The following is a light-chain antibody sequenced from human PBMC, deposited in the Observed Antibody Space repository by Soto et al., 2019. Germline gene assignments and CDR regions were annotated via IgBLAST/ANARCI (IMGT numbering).Light chain of an antibody. CDR3: QHYNSYSEA. CDR2: NAS. Sequence: IQRTKCDFTLSASAASRVTFICRASQRISSKLDWYQQKPGKAPKLLIYNASTLQSGVPSRFSGSGSGTDFTLTISSLQPDDFATYYCQHYNSYSEAFGQGTKVDI. V-gene: IGKV1-5*03. CDR1: QRISSK. J-gene: IGKJ1*01.